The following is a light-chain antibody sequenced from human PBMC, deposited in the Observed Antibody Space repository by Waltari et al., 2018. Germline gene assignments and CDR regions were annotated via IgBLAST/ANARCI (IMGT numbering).Light chain of an antibody. J-gene: IGKJ3*01. Sequence: EIVLTQSPATLSLSPGEGATLSCRTSQSVSNYLAWYQQRPGQPPRLLIYDASLRATGIPAKFSGSGSGSDFTLTISSLEPEDFAVYYCQQRSSWPLTFGPGTTVEVK. CDR2: DAS. V-gene: IGKV3-11*01. CDR3: QQRSSWPLT. CDR1: QSVSNY.